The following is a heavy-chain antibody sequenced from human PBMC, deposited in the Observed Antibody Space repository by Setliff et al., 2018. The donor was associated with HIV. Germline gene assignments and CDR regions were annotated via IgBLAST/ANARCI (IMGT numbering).Heavy chain of an antibody. CDR1: GFTFTSSA. Sequence: SVKVSCKASGFTFTSSAMQWVRQARGQRLEWIGWIVVGSGNTNYAQKFQERVTITRDMSTSTAYMELSSLRSEDTAVYYCAAGYYYDSSGYYQVFGYWGQGTLVTVSS. J-gene: IGHJ4*02. D-gene: IGHD3-22*01. V-gene: IGHV1-58*02. CDR3: AAGYYYDSSGYYQVFGY. CDR2: IVVGSGNT.